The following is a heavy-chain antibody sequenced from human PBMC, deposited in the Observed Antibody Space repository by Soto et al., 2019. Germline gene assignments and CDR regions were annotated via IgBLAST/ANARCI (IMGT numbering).Heavy chain of an antibody. CDR2: ISSSSSYI. J-gene: IGHJ4*02. Sequence: EVQLVESGGGLVKPGGSLRLSCAASGFTFSSYSMNWVRQAPGKGLEWVSSISSSSSYIYYADSVKGRFTISRDNAKNSLYLQMNSLRAEDTAVYYCARVERAYCGGDCYDYWGQGTLVTVSP. CDR3: ARVERAYCGGDCYDY. D-gene: IGHD2-21*01. V-gene: IGHV3-21*01. CDR1: GFTFSSYS.